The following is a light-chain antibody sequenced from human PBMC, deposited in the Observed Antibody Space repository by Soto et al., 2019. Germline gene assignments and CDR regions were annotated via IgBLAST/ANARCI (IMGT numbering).Light chain of an antibody. V-gene: IGKV3-20*01. J-gene: IGKJ1*01. Sequence: EFVLTQSPGTLSLSPGERATLSCRASQSPSSSYFAGYQQKPGQAPRLLIYGVSSRATGIPDRFSGSGSGTDFTLTISRLEPEDFAVYFCQHYGTSPLTFGQGTKVELK. CDR2: GVS. CDR1: QSPSSSY. CDR3: QHYGTSPLT.